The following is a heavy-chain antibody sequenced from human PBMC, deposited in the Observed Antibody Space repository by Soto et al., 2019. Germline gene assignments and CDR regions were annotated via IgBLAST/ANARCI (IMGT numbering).Heavy chain of an antibody. CDR3: AVVDSNGNWFDP. V-gene: IGHV4-39*01. CDR1: GGSISSSDFY. CDR2: MYYSGTT. J-gene: IGHJ5*02. D-gene: IGHD3-22*01. Sequence: QLQLQESGPGLVKPSETLSLTCTVSGGSISSSDFYWGWLRQPPGKGLDFIGSMYYSGTTYYNPALKTRITISVDTSKDQFSLKFISVTAADTAVYYCAVVDSNGNWFDPWGQGVLVTVSS.